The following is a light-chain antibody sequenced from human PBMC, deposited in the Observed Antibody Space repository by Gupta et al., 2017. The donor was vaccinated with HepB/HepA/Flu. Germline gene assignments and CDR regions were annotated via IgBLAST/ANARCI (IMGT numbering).Light chain of an antibody. V-gene: IGKV3-11*01. CDR1: QSVSSY. CDR2: DAS. CDR3: QQRSNWPPLT. J-gene: IGKJ4*01. Sequence: ELVLTQSPAPLPLSPGERATLSCRASQSVSSYLAWYQQKPGQAPRLLIYDASNRATGIPARFSGSGSGTDFTLTISSLEPEDFAVYYCQQRSNWPPLTFGGGTKVEIK.